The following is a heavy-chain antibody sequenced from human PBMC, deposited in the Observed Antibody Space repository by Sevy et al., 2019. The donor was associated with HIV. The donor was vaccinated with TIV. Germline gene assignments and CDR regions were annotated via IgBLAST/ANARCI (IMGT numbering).Heavy chain of an antibody. D-gene: IGHD1-26*01. CDR3: AKMQGGSYNYYGMDV. CDR2: ISYDGSEK. J-gene: IGHJ6*02. Sequence: GGSLRLSCAASGFIFSTYGIHWVRQAPGKGLEWVAVISYDGSEKYYADSVRGRFTISRDNSNNTLYLQMNSLRVEDTAIYYCAKMQGGSYNYYGMDVWGQGTTVTVSS. CDR1: GFIFSTYG. V-gene: IGHV3-30*18.